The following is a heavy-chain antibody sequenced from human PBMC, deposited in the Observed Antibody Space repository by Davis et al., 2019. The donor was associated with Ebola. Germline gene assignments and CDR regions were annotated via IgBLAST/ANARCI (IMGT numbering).Heavy chain of an antibody. Sequence: PSETLSLTCAVYGESFSAYYWNWIRQSPDKGLEWIGEIHQSVSTTYNPSLKSRVTMSMDSSKNQFSLKLNSLTAADTAVYYCARGAPLQLWRYSYYYMDVWGIGATVTVSS. CDR3: ARGAPLQLWRYSYYYMDV. J-gene: IGHJ6*03. CDR2: IHQSVST. D-gene: IGHD5-18*01. V-gene: IGHV4-34*01. CDR1: GESFSAYY.